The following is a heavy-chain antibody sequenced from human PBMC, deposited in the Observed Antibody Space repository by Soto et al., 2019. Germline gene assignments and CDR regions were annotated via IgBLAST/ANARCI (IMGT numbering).Heavy chain of an antibody. CDR1: GGTFSSYT. Sequence: QVQLVQSGAEVKKPGSSVTVSCKASGGTFSSYTISWVRQAPGQGLEWMGGIIPIFGTANYAQKFQGRVTITADESTSTAYMELRSLRSEDTAVYYCARGNQRWIQLLYFDLWGRGTLVTVSS. D-gene: IGHD5-18*01. CDR3: ARGNQRWIQLLYFDL. J-gene: IGHJ2*01. CDR2: IIPIFGTA. V-gene: IGHV1-69*12.